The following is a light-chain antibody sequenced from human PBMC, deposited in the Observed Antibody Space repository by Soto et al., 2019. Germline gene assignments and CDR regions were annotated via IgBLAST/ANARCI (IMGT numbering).Light chain of an antibody. CDR1: QSVSSSY. CDR2: GAS. CDR3: QQYGSSQS. Sequence: EIVLTQSPGTLSLSPGERATLSCRASQSVSSSYLAWYQQKPGQAPRLLIYGASSRATGIPDRFSGSGSGTDFTLTISSLEPEDFAVYYCQQYGSSQSFGHGTKVEI. V-gene: IGKV3-20*01. J-gene: IGKJ1*01.